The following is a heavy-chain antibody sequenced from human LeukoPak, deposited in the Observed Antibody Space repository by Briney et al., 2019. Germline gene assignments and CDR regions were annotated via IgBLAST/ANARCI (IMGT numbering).Heavy chain of an antibody. CDR2: IYYSGST. J-gene: IGHJ4*02. CDR1: GGSISSISYN. Sequence: SETLSLTCTVSGGSISSISYNWGWIRQPPGKGLEWIGSIYYSGSTYDNPSLKSRVTISVDTSKNQFSLKLSSVTAADTAVYYCARRTAGRKTPFDYWGQGTLVTVSS. D-gene: IGHD6-25*01. CDR3: ARRTAGRKTPFDY. V-gene: IGHV4-39*07.